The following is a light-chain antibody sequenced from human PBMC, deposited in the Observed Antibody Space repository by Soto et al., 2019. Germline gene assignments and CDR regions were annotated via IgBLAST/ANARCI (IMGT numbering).Light chain of an antibody. V-gene: IGLV2-14*01. CDR3: SSYTRTSTLYV. J-gene: IGLJ1*01. CDR2: EVS. Sequence: QSVLTQPASVSGSPGQSITISCAGTSSDVGGYKYVSWYQQNPGKAPKLIIYEVSSRPSGVSNRFSGSKSGNTASLTISGLQAEDEADYYCSSYTRTSTLYVFGSGTEVAV. CDR1: SSDVGGYKY.